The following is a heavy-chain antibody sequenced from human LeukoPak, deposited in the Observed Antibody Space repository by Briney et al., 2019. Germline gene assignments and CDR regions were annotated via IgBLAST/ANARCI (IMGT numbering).Heavy chain of an antibody. V-gene: IGHV3-30*04. CDR2: ISYDGSNE. J-gene: IGHJ4*02. CDR3: ARAPSGYYPYFDY. CDR1: EFTFSSYT. D-gene: IGHD3-3*01. Sequence: GGSLRLSCAASEFTFSSYTMHWVRQAPGKGLEWVAVISYDGSNEYYADSVKGRFTISRDNSKSTLYLQMNSLRAKDATMYYCARAPSGYYPYFDYWGQGTLVTVSS.